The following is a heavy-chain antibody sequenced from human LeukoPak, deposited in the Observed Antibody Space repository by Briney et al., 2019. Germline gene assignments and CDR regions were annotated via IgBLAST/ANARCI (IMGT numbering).Heavy chain of an antibody. D-gene: IGHD2-15*01. CDR3: ARGASRYCSGGSRPTYGMDV. Sequence: GGSLRLSCAASGFTFSNYSMNWVRQAPGKGLEWVSSISSSSSYIYSADSVKGRFTISRDNAKNSLYLQMNSLRAEDTAVFYCARGASRYCSGGSRPTYGMDVWGQGTTVTVSS. V-gene: IGHV3-21*01. CDR2: ISSSSSYI. J-gene: IGHJ6*02. CDR1: GFTFSNYS.